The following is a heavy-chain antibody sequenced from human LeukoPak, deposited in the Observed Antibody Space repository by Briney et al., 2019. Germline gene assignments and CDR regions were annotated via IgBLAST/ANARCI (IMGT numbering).Heavy chain of an antibody. D-gene: IGHD3-3*01. Sequence: SETLSLTCTVSGGSISSVGYYWGWIRQPPGKGPEWVATIHNTGTTNYNPSLKSRVTVSIDTSRNQISLNLSSVAAGDTAVYFCAKSHLGVPHDYWGQGTLVTVSS. J-gene: IGHJ4*02. CDR2: IHNTGTT. CDR1: GGSISSVGYY. V-gene: IGHV4-39*01. CDR3: AKSHLGVPHDY.